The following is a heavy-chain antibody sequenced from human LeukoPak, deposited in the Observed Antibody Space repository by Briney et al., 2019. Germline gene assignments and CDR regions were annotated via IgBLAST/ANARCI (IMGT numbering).Heavy chain of an antibody. J-gene: IGHJ3*02. CDR3: ARTNWGLGGAFDM. D-gene: IGHD7-27*01. CDR1: GFTFSSYE. V-gene: IGHV3-48*03. Sequence: GGSLRLSCAASGFTFSSYEMNWVRQAPGKGLEWVSKISSSGTTIYYADSVKGRFTTSRDNAKNSLYLQFNSLRAEDTAVYYCARTNWGLGGAFDMWGQGTMVTVSS. CDR2: ISSSGTTI.